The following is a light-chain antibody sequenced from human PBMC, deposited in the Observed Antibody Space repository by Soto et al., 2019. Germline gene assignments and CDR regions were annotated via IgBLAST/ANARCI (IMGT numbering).Light chain of an antibody. V-gene: IGKV3-11*01. CDR3: QQRTNWQLT. CDR2: DVS. J-gene: IGKJ4*01. Sequence: EIVLTQSPATLSLSPGERATLSCRASQSVSKYLAWYQQRPGQAPRLLIFDVSYRATGTPARFSGSGSGTDFTLTISSLEPEDFAVYNCQQRTNWQLTFGGGTRVEIK. CDR1: QSVSKY.